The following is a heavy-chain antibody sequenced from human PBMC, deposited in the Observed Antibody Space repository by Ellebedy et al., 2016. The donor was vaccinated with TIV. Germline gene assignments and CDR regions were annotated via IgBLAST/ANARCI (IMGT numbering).Heavy chain of an antibody. CDR2: VNSDGSST. CDR1: GFTFSNYW. V-gene: IGHV3-74*01. J-gene: IGHJ4*02. Sequence: PGGSLRLSCAASGFTFSNYWMHWVRQAPGKGLVWVSRVNSDGSSTTYADSVKGRFTISRDNAKHTLYLQMNSLRGEDTAVYYCVSSSPVIDYWGQGTLVTVSS. CDR3: VSSSPVIDY. D-gene: IGHD6-13*01.